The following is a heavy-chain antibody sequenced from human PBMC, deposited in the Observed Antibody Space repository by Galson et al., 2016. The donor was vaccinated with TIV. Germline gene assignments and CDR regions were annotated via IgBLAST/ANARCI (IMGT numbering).Heavy chain of an antibody. CDR2: INPSGGST. CDR1: GYTFTGYF. V-gene: IGHV1-46*01. D-gene: IGHD3-22*01. Sequence: SVKVSCKASGYTFTGYFIHWVRQAPGQGLEWMGIINPSGGSTSYAQKFQGRVTMTRVTSTSTVYMELSSLRSEDTAVYYCARDGEVGSSDYDHWGQGTLVNVSS. J-gene: IGHJ4*02. CDR3: ARDGEVGSSDYDH.